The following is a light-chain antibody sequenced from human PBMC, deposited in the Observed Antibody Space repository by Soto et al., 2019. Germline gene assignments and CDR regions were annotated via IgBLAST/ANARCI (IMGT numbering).Light chain of an antibody. CDR1: QSVGSNF. J-gene: IGKJ1*01. CDR2: DAS. CDR3: QQYGSSPPT. V-gene: IGKV3-20*01. Sequence: DIVLTQSPGTLSLSPGERVTFSCRASQSVGSNFLAWYQRKPGQAPRLLIYDASSRATGIPDRFSGSGSGTDFSLTISRLEPDDFAVYYCQQYGSSPPTFGQGTKVEIK.